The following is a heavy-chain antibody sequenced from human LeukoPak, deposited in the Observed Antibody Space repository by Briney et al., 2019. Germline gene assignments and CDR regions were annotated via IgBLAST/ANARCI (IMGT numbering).Heavy chain of an antibody. J-gene: IGHJ5*02. V-gene: IGHV1-2*02. D-gene: IGHD3-22*01. CDR2: TNPNSGGT. CDR3: ARDHGVYYDSSGYYPNWFDP. Sequence: GASVKVSCKASGYTFTGYYMHWVRQAPGQGLEWMGWTNPNSGGTNYAQKFQGRVTMTRDTSISTAYMELSRLRSDDTAVYYCARDHGVYYDSSGYYPNWFDPWGQGTLVTVSS. CDR1: GYTFTGYY.